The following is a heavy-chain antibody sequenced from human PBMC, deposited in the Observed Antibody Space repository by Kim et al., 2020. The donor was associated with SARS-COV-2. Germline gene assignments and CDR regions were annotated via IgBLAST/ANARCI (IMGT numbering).Heavy chain of an antibody. D-gene: IGHD3-16*01. CDR3: AREGYASGTIGDFDY. CDR1: GFTFSTYA. J-gene: IGHJ4*01. Sequence: GGSLRLSCLASGFTFSTYAMTWVRQAPGKGLEWVAVTSSDGDVRYYADSVKGRFTISRANSKNTLYLQMNSLSAEDTAMYYCAREGYASGTIGDFDYCG. V-gene: IGHV3-30*04. CDR2: TSSDGDVR.